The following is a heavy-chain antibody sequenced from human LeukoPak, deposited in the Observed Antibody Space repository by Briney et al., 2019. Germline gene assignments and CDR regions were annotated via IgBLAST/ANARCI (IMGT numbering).Heavy chain of an antibody. J-gene: IGHJ6*03. CDR1: GFTFSSYG. V-gene: IGHV3-23*01. CDR2: ISGSGGST. D-gene: IGHD3-10*01. CDR3: ARGCVDYYYYMDV. Sequence: GGSLRLSCAASGFTFSSYGMSWVRQAPGKGLEWVSAISGSGGSTYYADSVKGRFTISRDNSKNTLYLQMNSLRAEDMAVYYCARGCVDYYYYMDVWGKGTTVTISS.